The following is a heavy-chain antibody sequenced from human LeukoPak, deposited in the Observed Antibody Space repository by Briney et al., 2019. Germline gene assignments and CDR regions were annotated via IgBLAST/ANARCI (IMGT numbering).Heavy chain of an antibody. D-gene: IGHD5-12*01. CDR1: GFTFSSYA. CDR2: ISYDGSNK. Sequence: RGSLRLSCAASGFTFSSYAMHWVRQAPGKGLEWVAVISYDGSNKYYADSVKGRFTISRDNSKNTLYLQMNSLRAEDTAVYYCARGRATTLDYWGQGTLVTVSS. V-gene: IGHV3-30-3*01. J-gene: IGHJ4*02. CDR3: ARGRATTLDY.